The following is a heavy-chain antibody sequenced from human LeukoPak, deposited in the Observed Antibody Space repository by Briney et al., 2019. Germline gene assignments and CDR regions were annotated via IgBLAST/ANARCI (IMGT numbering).Heavy chain of an antibody. D-gene: IGHD6-6*01. CDR1: GGSISSSNW. V-gene: IGHV4-4*02. Sequence: SGTLSLTCAVSGGSISSSNWWSWVRQPPGKGLEWIGEIYHSGSTYYNPSLKSRVTISIDTSKNQFSLKLSSVTAADTAVFYCAISSSSAPFYFDYWGQGTLVTVSS. CDR2: IYHSGST. CDR3: AISSSSAPFYFDY. J-gene: IGHJ4*02.